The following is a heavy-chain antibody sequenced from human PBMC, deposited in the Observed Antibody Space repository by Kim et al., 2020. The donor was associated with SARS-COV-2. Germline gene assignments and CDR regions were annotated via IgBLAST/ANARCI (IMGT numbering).Heavy chain of an antibody. CDR3: ARAPHDNGVGP. D-gene: IGHD3-3*01. V-gene: IGHV3-7*01. CDR2: EK. Sequence: EKYYVDSVKGRFTISRDNAKNSLYLQMNSLRDEDTAVYYCARAPHDNGVGPWGQGTLVTVSS. J-gene: IGHJ5*02.